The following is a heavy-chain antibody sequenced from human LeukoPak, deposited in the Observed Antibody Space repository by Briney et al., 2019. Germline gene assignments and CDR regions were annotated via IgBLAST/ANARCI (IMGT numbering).Heavy chain of an antibody. CDR3: AKDIVLMVYAPPQLAYYYYYMDV. J-gene: IGHJ6*03. D-gene: IGHD2-8*01. CDR2: ISGSGGST. V-gene: IGHV3-23*01. Sequence: QPGGSLRLSCAASGFTFSSYAMSWVRQAPGKGLEWVSAISGSGGSTYYADSVKGRFTISRDNSKNTLYLQMNSLRAEDTAVYYCAKDIVLMVYAPPQLAYYYYYMDVWGKGTTVTVSS. CDR1: GFTFSSYA.